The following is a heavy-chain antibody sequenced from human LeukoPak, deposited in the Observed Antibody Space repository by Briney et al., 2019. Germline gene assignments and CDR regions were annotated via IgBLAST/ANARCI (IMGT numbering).Heavy chain of an antibody. V-gene: IGHV3-53*01. D-gene: IGHD3-22*01. CDR1: GFTVSGTH. Sequence: GGSLRLSCEASGFTVSGTHMVWVRQAPGKGLEWVSVTYTGGNSYYAGSVQGRFIISRDISKNTLYLQMNNLRAEDSALYYCARGGRGSAAVVAPRSFDIWGQGTMVTVSS. CDR3: ARGGRGSAAVVAPRSFDI. J-gene: IGHJ3*02. CDR2: TYTGGNS.